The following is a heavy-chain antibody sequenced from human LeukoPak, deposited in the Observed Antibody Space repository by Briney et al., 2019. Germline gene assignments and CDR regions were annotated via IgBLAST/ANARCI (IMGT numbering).Heavy chain of an antibody. D-gene: IGHD1-26*01. CDR3: AAGSGSSPFDY. J-gene: IGHJ4*02. V-gene: IGHV3-30*07. CDR2: ISYDGSEK. CDR1: GFTFSSYA. Sequence: GGSLRLSCAASGFTFSSYAMDWVRQAPGKGLEWVAVISYDGSEKYYADSVKGRFTISRDNSKNTLYLQMNSLRAEDTAVYYCAAGSGSSPFDYCGQGTLVTVSS.